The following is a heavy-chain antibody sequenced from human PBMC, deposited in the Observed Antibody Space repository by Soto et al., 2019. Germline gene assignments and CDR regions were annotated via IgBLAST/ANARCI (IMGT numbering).Heavy chain of an antibody. J-gene: IGHJ4*02. CDR2: ISGSGGST. CDR3: AKDFAQYYDILTGPVFDN. D-gene: IGHD3-9*01. Sequence: GGSLRLSCAASGFTFSSYAMSRVRQAPGKGLEWVSAISGSGGSTYYADSVKGRFTISRDNSKNTLYLQMNSLRAEDTAVYYCAKDFAQYYDILTGPVFDNWGQGTLVTVSS. CDR1: GFTFSSYA. V-gene: IGHV3-23*01.